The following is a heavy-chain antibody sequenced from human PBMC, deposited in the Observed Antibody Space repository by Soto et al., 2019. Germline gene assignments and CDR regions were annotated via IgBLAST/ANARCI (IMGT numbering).Heavy chain of an antibody. Sequence: SVKVSCKASGGTFSSYAISWVRQAPGQGLEWMGGIIPIFGTANYAQKFQGRVTITADKSTSTAYMELSSLRSEDTAVYYCARVPYGGFRYFDYWGQGTLVTVSS. V-gene: IGHV1-69*06. CDR3: ARVPYGGFRYFDY. D-gene: IGHD5-12*01. J-gene: IGHJ4*02. CDR2: IIPIFGTA. CDR1: GGTFSSYA.